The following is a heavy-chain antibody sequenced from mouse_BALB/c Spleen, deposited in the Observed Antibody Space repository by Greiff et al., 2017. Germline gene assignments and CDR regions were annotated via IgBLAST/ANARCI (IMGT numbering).Heavy chain of an antibody. D-gene: IGHD3-1*01. CDR1: GFTFSSFG. V-gene: IGHV5-17*02. CDR3: ARSGGTY. Sequence: EVNVVESGGGLVQPGGSRKLSCAASGFTFSSFGMHWVRQAPEKGLEWVAYISSGSSTIYYADTVKGRFTISRDNPKNTLFLQMTSLRSEDTAMYYCARSGGTYWGQGTLVTVSA. J-gene: IGHJ3*01. CDR2: ISSGSSTI.